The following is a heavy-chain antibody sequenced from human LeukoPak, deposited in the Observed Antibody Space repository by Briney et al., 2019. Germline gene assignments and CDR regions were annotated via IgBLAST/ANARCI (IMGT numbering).Heavy chain of an antibody. V-gene: IGHV4-34*01. Sequence: SETLSLTCAVYGGSFSGYYWSWIRQPPGKGLEWIGEINHSGSTNYNPSLKSRVTISVDTSKNQFSLKLSSVTAADTAVYYCARGPGPAAAAGPTVGMDVWGKGTTVTVSS. CDR3: ARGPGPAAAAGPTVGMDV. CDR2: INHSGST. J-gene: IGHJ6*04. CDR1: GGSFSGYY. D-gene: IGHD6-13*01.